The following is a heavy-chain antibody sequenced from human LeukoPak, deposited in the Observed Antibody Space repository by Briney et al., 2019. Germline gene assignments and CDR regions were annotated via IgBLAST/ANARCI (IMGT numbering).Heavy chain of an antibody. D-gene: IGHD5-18*01. Sequence: ASVNVSCKASGFTFTSSAVQWVRQARGQRLEWIGWIVVCSGNTNYAQKFQERVTITRDMSTSTAYMELSSLRSEDTAVYYCATLRYSYGPKGYYYYGMDVWGQGTTVTVSS. CDR1: GFTFTSSA. CDR3: ATLRYSYGPKGYYYYGMDV. CDR2: IVVCSGNT. V-gene: IGHV1-58*01. J-gene: IGHJ6*02.